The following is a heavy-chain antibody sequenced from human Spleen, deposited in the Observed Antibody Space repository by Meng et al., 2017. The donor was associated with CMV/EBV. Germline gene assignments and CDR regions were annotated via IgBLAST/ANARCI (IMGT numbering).Heavy chain of an antibody. J-gene: IGHJ4*02. D-gene: IGHD1-7*01. V-gene: IGHV3-66*02. Sequence: GESLKISCAASGFTFDDYGMSWVRQAPGKGLEWVSVINSDGNTYSADSVKGRFIISRDNSKNTLHLQVNSLRPEDTAVYYCARDEAAGSSNWNYYYWGQGTLVTVSS. CDR2: INSDGNT. CDR1: GFTFDDYG. CDR3: ARDEAAGSSNWNYYY.